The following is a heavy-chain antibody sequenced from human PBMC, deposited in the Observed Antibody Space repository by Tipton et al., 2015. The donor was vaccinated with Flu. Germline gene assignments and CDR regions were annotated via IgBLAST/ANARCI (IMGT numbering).Heavy chain of an antibody. V-gene: IGHV4-34*01. CDR3: ARGRPPIAAAGRSYYYGMDV. J-gene: IGHJ6*02. CDR1: GGSFSGYY. D-gene: IGHD6-13*01. Sequence: TLSLTCAVYGGSFSGYYWSWIRQPPGKGLEWIGEINHSGSTNYNPSLKSRVTISVDTSKNQFSLKLSSVTAADTAVYYCARGRPPIAAAGRSYYYGMDVWGQGTTVTVSS. CDR2: INHSGST.